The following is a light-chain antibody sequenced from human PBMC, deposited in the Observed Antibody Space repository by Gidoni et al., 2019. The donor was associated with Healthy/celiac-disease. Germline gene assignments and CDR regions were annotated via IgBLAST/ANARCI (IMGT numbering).Light chain of an antibody. Sequence: QAALTQPASEAGSPGQSITSSCTGTSSDVGGYNYVSWYQQPPGKAPKLMIYEVSNRPSGVSNRFSGPKSGNTASLTISGLQAEDEADYYCSSYTSSSPYVFGTGTKVTVL. J-gene: IGLJ1*01. CDR2: EVS. CDR1: SSDVGGYNY. V-gene: IGLV2-14*01. CDR3: SSYTSSSPYV.